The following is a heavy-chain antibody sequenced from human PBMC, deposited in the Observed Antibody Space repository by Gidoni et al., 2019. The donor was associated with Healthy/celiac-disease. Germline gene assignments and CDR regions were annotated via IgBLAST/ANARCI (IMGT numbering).Heavy chain of an antibody. V-gene: IGHV3-23*01. D-gene: IGHD6-13*01. CDR3: AKGPSVSSWLDY. CDR1: GCTFSSYA. J-gene: IGHJ4*02. CDR2: ISGSGGST. Sequence: EVQLLESGGGLVQPGGSLRRSCAASGCTFSSYAMSWVRQAPGKGLEWVSAISGSGGSTYYADSVKGRFTISRDNSKNTLYLQMNSLRAEDTAVYYCAKGPSVSSWLDYWGQGTLVTVSS.